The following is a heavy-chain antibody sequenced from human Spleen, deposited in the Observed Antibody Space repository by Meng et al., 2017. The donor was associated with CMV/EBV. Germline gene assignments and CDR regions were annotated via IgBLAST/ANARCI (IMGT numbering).Heavy chain of an antibody. V-gene: IGHV1-69*04. D-gene: IGHD6-6*01. CDR1: GETFSRYT. Sequence: CKAYGETFSRYTTGWIRKTTGKALAWMGRVIPLLGIANYAQKFQGRVTLTADKSTSTAYRELSSLRSEDTAVYYCARDISSYWFDPWGQGTLVTVSS. J-gene: IGHJ5*02. CDR2: VIPLLGIA. CDR3: ARDISSYWFDP.